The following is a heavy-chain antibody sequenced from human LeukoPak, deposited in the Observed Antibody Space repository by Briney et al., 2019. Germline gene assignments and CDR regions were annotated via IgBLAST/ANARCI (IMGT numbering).Heavy chain of an antibody. D-gene: IGHD1-26*01. CDR2: IYTSGST. CDR1: GYSISSGYY. CDR3: ARDTSPSDYYYYYGMDV. J-gene: IGHJ6*02. Sequence: SETLSLTCTVSGYSISSGYYWGWIRQPPGKGLEWIGRIYTSGSTNYNPSLKSRVTMSLDMSKNQFSLRLSSVTAADTAVYYCARDTSPSDYYYYYGMDVWGQGTAVTVSS. V-gene: IGHV4-38-2*02.